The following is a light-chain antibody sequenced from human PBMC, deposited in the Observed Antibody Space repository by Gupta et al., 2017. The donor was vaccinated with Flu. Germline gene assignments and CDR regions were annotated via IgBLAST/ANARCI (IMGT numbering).Light chain of an antibody. V-gene: IGLV3-1*01. CDR1: KLGDKY. CDR2: ADD. J-gene: IGLJ2*01. CDR3: QTWDSATVV. Sequence: SYELTQPPSVSVSPGQTASITCSGDKLGDKYACWYQHKAGHSPVLVIYADDKRPSGVPERFSGSNTGNTATLTISGTQAMDEADYYCQTWDSATVVFGGGTKLTVL.